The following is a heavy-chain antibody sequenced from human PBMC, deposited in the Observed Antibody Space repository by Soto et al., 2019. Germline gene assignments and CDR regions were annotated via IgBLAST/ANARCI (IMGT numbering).Heavy chain of an antibody. CDR1: GFTFDDYT. CDR2: ISWDGGST. Sequence: PGGSLRLSCAASGFTFDDYTMHWVRQAPGKGLEWVSLISWDGGSTYYADSVKGRFTISRDNSKNSLYLQMNSLRTEDTALHYCAKDRNYYYYGMDVWGQGTTVTVSS. J-gene: IGHJ6*02. CDR3: AKDRNYYYYGMDV. V-gene: IGHV3-43*01.